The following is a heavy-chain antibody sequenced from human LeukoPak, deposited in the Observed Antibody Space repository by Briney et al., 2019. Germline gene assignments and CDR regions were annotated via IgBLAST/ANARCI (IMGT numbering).Heavy chain of an antibody. Sequence: GGSLRLSCAASGFIFDDYAIHWVRQAPGKGLEWVSGISWNSDSIGYADSVKGRFTISRDNAKNSLYLQMNSLRAEDTALYYCARDSDYYYMDVWGKGTTVTISS. CDR2: ISWNSDSI. CDR1: GFIFDDYA. J-gene: IGHJ6*03. V-gene: IGHV3-9*01. CDR3: ARDSDYYYMDV.